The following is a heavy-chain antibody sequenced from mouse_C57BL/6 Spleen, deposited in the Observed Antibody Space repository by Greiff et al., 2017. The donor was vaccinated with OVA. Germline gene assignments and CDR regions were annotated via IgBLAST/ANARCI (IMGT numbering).Heavy chain of an antibody. D-gene: IGHD2-4*01. V-gene: IGHV1-55*01. J-gene: IGHJ1*03. CDR1: GYTFTSYW. CDR2: IYPGSGST. CDR3: ARGGAFDYGWYFDV. Sequence: QVQLKQPGAELVKPGASVKMSCKASGYTFTSYWITWVKQRPGQGLEWIGDIYPGSGSTNYNEKFKSKATLTVDTSSSTAYMQLSSLTSEDSAVYYGARGGAFDYGWYFDVWGTGTTVTVSS.